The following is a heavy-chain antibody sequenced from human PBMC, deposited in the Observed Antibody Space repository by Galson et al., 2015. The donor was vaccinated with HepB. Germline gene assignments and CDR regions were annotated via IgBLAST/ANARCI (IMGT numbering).Heavy chain of an antibody. D-gene: IGHD3-22*01. J-gene: IGHJ4*02. CDR2: ISSSGSTI. CDR1: GFTFSDYY. Sequence: SLRLSCAASGFTFSDYYMSWIRQAPGKGLEWVSYISSSGSTIYYADSVKGRFTISRDNAKNSLYLQMNSLRAEDTAVYYCARAGTYYYDSSGYYPGDYWGQGTLVTVSS. V-gene: IGHV3-11*01. CDR3: ARAGTYYYDSSGYYPGDY.